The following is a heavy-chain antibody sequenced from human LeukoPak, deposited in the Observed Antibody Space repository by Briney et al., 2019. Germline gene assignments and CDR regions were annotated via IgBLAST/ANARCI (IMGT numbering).Heavy chain of an antibody. J-gene: IGHJ5*02. CDR2: IYYGGST. CDR3: ARALGYCSGGSCTRGYNWFDP. CDR1: GGSISSSDYY. V-gene: IGHV4-39*01. D-gene: IGHD2-15*01. Sequence: SETLSLTRTVSGGSISSSDYYWGWIRQPPGKGLEWIGSIYYGGSTYYNPSLKSRVTISVDTSMNQFSLKLSFVTTADTAVYYCARALGYCSGGSCTRGYNWFDPWGQGTLVTVPS.